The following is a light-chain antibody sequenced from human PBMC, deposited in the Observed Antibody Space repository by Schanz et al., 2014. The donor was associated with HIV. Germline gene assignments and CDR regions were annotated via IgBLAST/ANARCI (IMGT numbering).Light chain of an antibody. CDR2: ATS. CDR3: QQYGSSPPEYT. J-gene: IGKJ2*01. V-gene: IGKV3-20*01. CDR1: QRLSSSY. Sequence: EIVLTQSPGSLSLSPGGRATLSCGASQRLSSSYLAWYQQKRDQPPRLVIYATSTRAAGIPDRFSGTGSGTDFTLTISSLEPEDFAVYYCQQYGSSPPEYTFGQGTKLEIK.